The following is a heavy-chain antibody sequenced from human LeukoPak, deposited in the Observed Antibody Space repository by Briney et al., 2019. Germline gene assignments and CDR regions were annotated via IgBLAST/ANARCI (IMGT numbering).Heavy chain of an antibody. D-gene: IGHD6-13*01. CDR3: ARDGGSSWYDAFEI. CDR2: IYHSGST. CDR1: GYSISSGYY. J-gene: IGHJ3*02. V-gene: IGHV4-38-2*02. Sequence: MTSENLSLTCTVSGYSISSGYYWGWIRQPPGKGLEWIGSIYHSGSTYYNPSLKSRVTISIDASKNQFSLKLSSVTAADTAVYYCARDGGSSWYDAFEIWGQGTMVTVSS.